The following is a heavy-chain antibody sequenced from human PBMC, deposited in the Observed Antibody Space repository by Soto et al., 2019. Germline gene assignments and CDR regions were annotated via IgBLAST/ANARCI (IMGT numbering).Heavy chain of an antibody. CDR3: ARSYYGSGSYWFYGMDV. CDR1: GGIFTRYD. CDR2: IIPSFATG. J-gene: IGHJ6*02. V-gene: IGHV1-69*06. Sequence: QVQLVQSGAEVKKPGSSVKVSCKASGGIFTRYDIRWVRQAPGQGLEWMGGIIPSFATGNSAPEFQGRLTITADKSTTTASMELSSLRSEDTAVYYCARSYYGSGSYWFYGMDVWGQGTTVTVSS. D-gene: IGHD3-10*01.